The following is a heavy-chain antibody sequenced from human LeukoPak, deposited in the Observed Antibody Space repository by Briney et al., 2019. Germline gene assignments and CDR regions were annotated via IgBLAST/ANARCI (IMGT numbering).Heavy chain of an antibody. V-gene: IGHV3-48*03. CDR1: GFDFSAYE. J-gene: IGHJ4*02. CDR2: FAGSDTTR. Sequence: GGALRLSCAASGFDFSAYEMNWVRQAPGKGLEWVAYFAGSDTTRYYADSVRGRFTISRDNAKNSLYLQMNSLRAEDTALYYCTTLGYHLDSWGQGTLVTVSS. D-gene: IGHD3-22*01. CDR3: TTLGYHLDS.